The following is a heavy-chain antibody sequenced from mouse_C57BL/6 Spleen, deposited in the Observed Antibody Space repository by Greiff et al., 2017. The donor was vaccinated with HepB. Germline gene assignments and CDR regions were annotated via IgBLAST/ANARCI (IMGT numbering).Heavy chain of an antibody. V-gene: IGHV1-80*01. CDR1: GYAFSSYW. J-gene: IGHJ2*01. Sequence: VQLQQSGAELVKPGASVKISCKASGYAFSSYWMNWVKQRPGKGLEWIGQIYPGDGDTNYNGKFKGKATLTADKSSSTAYMQLSSLTSEDSAVYFCARATNWAAFDYWGQGTTLTVSS. CDR2: IYPGDGDT. CDR3: ARATNWAAFDY. D-gene: IGHD4-1*01.